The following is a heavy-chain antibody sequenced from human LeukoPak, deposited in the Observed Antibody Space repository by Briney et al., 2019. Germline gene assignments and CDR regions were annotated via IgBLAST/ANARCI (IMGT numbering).Heavy chain of an antibody. V-gene: IGHV4-59*08. Sequence: SETLSLTCIVSGGSISPYYWSWIRQPPGSGLEWIAYIYYSGSTSYNPSLKSRVAISVDTSNNEVSPKLSSVTAADTAVYCCARQGYCSGGGCYWAYWGQGTRATVSS. CDR3: ARQGYCSGGGCYWAY. CDR1: GGSISPYY. J-gene: IGHJ4*02. CDR2: IYYSGST. D-gene: IGHD2-15*01.